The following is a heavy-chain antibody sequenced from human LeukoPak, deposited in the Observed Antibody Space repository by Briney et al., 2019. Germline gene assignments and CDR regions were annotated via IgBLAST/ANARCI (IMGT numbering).Heavy chain of an antibody. V-gene: IGHV4-59*08. J-gene: IGHJ4*02. CDR1: GGSVSNYY. CDR2: IFYSGST. Sequence: SETLSLTCTVSGGSVSNYYWSWVRQPPGKGLEWIGDIFYSGSTNYNPSLKSRVTISIDTSKNQFSLELSSVTAADSAVYYCARPPLLDYWGQGTLVTVSS. CDR3: ARPPLLDY.